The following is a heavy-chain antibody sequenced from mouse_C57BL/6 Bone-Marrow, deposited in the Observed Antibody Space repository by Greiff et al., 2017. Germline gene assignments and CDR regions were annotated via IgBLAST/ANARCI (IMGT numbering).Heavy chain of an antibody. CDR1: GYTFTSYT. J-gene: IGHJ1*03. Sequence: QVQLQQSGAELARPGASVKMSCKASGYTFTSYTMHWVKQRPGRGLEWIGYINPSSGYTKYNQKFKDKATLTADKSSSTAYMQLSSLTSEDSAVYYCARPPYFYWYFDVWGTGTTVTVSS. V-gene: IGHV1-4*01. CDR2: INPSSGYT. D-gene: IGHD1-1*01. CDR3: ARPPYFYWYFDV.